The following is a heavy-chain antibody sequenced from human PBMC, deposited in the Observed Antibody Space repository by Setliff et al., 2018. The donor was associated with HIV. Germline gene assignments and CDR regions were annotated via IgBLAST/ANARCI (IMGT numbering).Heavy chain of an antibody. CDR2: IYTDENI. V-gene: IGHV4-4*07. Sequence: PSETLSLTCIVSGGSINSYYWSWIRQPAGKGLEWIGRIYTDENIDYNPSLKSRVTISADTSKNQFSLKLTSVTTADTATYYCSRGPPFDRWGRGTLVTVSS. CDR1: GGSINSYY. CDR3: SRGPPFDR. J-gene: IGHJ2*01.